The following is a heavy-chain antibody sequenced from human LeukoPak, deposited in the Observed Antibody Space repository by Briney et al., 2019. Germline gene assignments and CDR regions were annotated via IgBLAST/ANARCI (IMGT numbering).Heavy chain of an antibody. J-gene: IGHJ4*02. CDR1: GFTFSSYA. CDR3: ASHSVGVLPIATFDY. CDR2: IKQDGSEK. D-gene: IGHD2-2*01. Sequence: GGSLRLSCAASGFTFSSYAMSWVRQAPGKGLEWVANIKQDGSEKYYVDSVKGRFTISRDNAKNSLFLQMNSLKDEDTAVYYCASHSVGVLPIATFDYWGQGTLVTVSS. V-gene: IGHV3-7*01.